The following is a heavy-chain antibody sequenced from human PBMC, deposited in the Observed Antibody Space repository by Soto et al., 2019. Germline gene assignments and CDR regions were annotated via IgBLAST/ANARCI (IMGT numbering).Heavy chain of an antibody. Sequence: SEALSLTCSFYCGSVSGYYWSFVRQPPGKGLEWIGEINHSGSTNYNPSLKSRVTISVDTSKNQFSLSLDSVTAADTAVYFCARAHAPTLPFDYWGQGTLVTVSS. CDR2: INHSGST. V-gene: IGHV4-34*01. CDR3: ARAHAPTLPFDY. CDR1: CGSVSGYY. J-gene: IGHJ4*01. D-gene: IGHD2-15*01.